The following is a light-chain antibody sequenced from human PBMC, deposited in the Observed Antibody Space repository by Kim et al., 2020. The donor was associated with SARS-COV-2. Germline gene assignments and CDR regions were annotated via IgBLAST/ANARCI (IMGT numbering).Light chain of an antibody. Sequence: QSVLTQPPSASGTPGQRVTISCSGSSSNIGSNYVYWYQQFPGTAPKLLIYRDNQRPSGVPDRFSGSKSGTSASLAISGLRSEDEGDYYCAAWDDSLRGVVFGGGTQLTVL. V-gene: IGLV1-47*01. CDR2: RDN. J-gene: IGLJ2*01. CDR3: AAWDDSLRGVV. CDR1: SSNIGSNY.